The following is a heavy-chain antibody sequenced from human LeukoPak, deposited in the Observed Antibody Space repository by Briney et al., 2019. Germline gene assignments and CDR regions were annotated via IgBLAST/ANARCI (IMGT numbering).Heavy chain of an antibody. Sequence: GRSLRLSCAASGFTFSSYAMHWARQAPGKGLEWVAVISYDGSNKYYADSVKGRFTISRDNSKNTLYLQMNSLRAEDTAVYYCARDHAYYGSGHPPGFDYWGQGTLVTVSS. V-gene: IGHV3-30-3*01. CDR3: ARDHAYYGSGHPPGFDY. CDR1: GFTFSSYA. CDR2: ISYDGSNK. J-gene: IGHJ4*02. D-gene: IGHD3-10*01.